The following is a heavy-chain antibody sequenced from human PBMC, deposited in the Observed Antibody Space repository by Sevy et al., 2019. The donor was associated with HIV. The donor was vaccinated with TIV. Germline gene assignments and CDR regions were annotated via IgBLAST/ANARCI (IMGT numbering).Heavy chain of an antibody. CDR2: IRSKANSYAT. J-gene: IGHJ1*01. CDR3: TRMSSSSWYEVVYFQH. D-gene: IGHD6-13*01. V-gene: IGHV3-73*01. Sequence: GGSLRLSCAASGFTFSGSAMHWVRQASGKGLEWVGRIRSKANSYATAYAASVKGRSTISRDDSKNTAYLQINSLKTEDTAVYYCTRMSSSSWYEVVYFQHWGQGTLVTVSS. CDR1: GFTFSGSA.